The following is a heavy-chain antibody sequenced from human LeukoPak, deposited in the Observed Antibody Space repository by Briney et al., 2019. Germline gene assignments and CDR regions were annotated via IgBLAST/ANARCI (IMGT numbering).Heavy chain of an antibody. D-gene: IGHD6-19*01. Sequence: QPGGSLRLSCAASGFTFNSYAMSWVRQAPGKGLEWVSAISGSGGSTYYADSVKGRFTISRDNSKNTLYLQMNSLRAEDTAVYYCAKPNEMLAVALYAFDIWGQGTMVTVSS. CDR1: GFTFNSYA. J-gene: IGHJ3*02. CDR3: AKPNEMLAVALYAFDI. CDR2: ISGSGGST. V-gene: IGHV3-23*01.